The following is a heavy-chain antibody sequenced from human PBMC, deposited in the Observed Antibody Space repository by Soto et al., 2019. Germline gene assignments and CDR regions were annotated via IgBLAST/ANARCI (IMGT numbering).Heavy chain of an antibody. J-gene: IGHJ4*02. CDR1: GGSISSYY. V-gene: IGHV4-59*08. CDR3: ARRWGRTFDY. Sequence: QVQLQESGPGLVKPSETLSLTCTVSGGSISSYYWSWIRQPPGKGLEWIGYIYYSGSTNYNPSLKSRVTISVDTSNNQFSLKLSSVTAADTAVYYGARRWGRTFDYWGQGTLVTVSS. CDR2: IYYSGST. D-gene: IGHD7-27*01.